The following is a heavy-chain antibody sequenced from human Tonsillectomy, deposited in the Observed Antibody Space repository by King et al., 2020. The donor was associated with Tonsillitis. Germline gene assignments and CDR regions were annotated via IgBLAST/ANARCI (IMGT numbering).Heavy chain of an antibody. V-gene: IGHV3-73*02. Sequence: VQLVESGGGLVQPGGSLKLSCGASGFTFSHSAMHWVRQTSGKGLEYVGRIRTKLNNYATAYSASVKGRFTISRDDSRNTAYLQMNSLKTEDTAVYYCTSLRYGDINGCFDYWGQGTLVTVSS. CDR1: GFTFSHSA. D-gene: IGHD4/OR15-4a*01. CDR3: TSLRYGDINGCFDY. J-gene: IGHJ4*02. CDR2: IRTKLNNYAT.